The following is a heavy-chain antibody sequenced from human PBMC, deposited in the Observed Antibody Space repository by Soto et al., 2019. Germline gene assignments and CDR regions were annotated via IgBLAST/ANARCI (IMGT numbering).Heavy chain of an antibody. J-gene: IGHJ2*01. D-gene: IGHD5-18*01. CDR3: ARDPLWGTAMVLWYFDL. CDR1: GFTFSDYY. V-gene: IGHV3-11*04. Sequence: GGSLRLSCAASGFTFSDYYMSWIRQAPGKGLEWVSYISSSGSTIYYADSVKGRFTISRDNAKNSLYLQMNSLRAEDTAVYYCARDPLWGTAMVLWYFDLWGRGTLVTVS. CDR2: ISSSGSTI.